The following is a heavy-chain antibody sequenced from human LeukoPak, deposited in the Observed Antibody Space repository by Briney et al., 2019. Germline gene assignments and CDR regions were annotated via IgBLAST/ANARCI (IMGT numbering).Heavy chain of an antibody. J-gene: IGHJ4*02. D-gene: IGHD5-18*01. CDR1: GFTFSSYA. V-gene: IGHV3-30-3*02. CDR2: ISYDGSNK. Sequence: PGGSLRLSCAASGFTFSSYAMHWVRQAPGKGLEWVAVISYDGSNKYYADSVKGRFTISRDNSKNTLYLQMNSLRAEDTAVYYCAKRDGYTYGRPDYWGQGTLVTVSS. CDR3: AKRDGYTYGRPDY.